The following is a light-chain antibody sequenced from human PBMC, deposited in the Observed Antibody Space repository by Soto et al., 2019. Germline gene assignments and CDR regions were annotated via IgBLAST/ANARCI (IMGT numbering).Light chain of an antibody. CDR2: AAS. V-gene: IGKV1-27*01. Sequence: DIQMTQSPSSLSASIGDRVTISCRASQGISKDLAWYQQKPGKVPYLLIYAASTSHSGVPSRFRGSGSGTDFTLTISSLQPEDVATYYCQNYNSAPRTFGQGTKVDIK. CDR1: QGISKD. CDR3: QNYNSAPRT. J-gene: IGKJ1*01.